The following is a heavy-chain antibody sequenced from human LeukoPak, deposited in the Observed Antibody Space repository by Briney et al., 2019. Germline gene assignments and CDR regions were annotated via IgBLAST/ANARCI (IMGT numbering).Heavy chain of an antibody. J-gene: IGHJ4*02. D-gene: IGHD5-12*01. V-gene: IGHV4-39*01. CDR3: ARMLGGYMNY. Sequence: SETLSLTCTVSGGSISSSSFYWGWIRQPPGKGLELIGNISYSGSTYYNPSLKSRVTISVDTSKNQFSLKLRSVTAADTAIYYCARMLGGYMNYWGQGTLVTVSS. CDR2: ISYSGST. CDR1: GGSISSSSFY.